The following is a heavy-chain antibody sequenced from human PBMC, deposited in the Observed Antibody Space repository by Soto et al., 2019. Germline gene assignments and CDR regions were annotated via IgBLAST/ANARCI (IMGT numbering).Heavy chain of an antibody. J-gene: IGHJ4*02. CDR1: GFTFSSYA. CDR3: AKDFDYDSSGKLDY. CDR2: ISGSGGST. V-gene: IGHV3-23*01. D-gene: IGHD3-22*01. Sequence: LRLSCAASGFTFSSYAMSWVRQAPGKGLEWVSAISGSGGSTYYADSVKGRFTISRDNSKNTLYLQMNSLRAEDTAVYYCAKDFDYDSSGKLDYWGQGTLVTVSS.